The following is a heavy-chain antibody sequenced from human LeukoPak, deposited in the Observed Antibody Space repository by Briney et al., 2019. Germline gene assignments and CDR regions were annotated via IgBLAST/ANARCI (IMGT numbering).Heavy chain of an antibody. V-gene: IGHV3-30*02. J-gene: IGHJ4*02. D-gene: IGHD3-22*01. Sequence: PGGSLRLSCAASGFIFSSYGMHCVRQPPGKGLEWVAFIRSDGSDTYSAASVKGRFTISRDNSKNTLWLQMNSLRAEDTAVYYCANHDSSSEFWGQGTLVTVSS. CDR1: GFIFSSYG. CDR3: ANHDSSSEF. CDR2: IRSDGSDT.